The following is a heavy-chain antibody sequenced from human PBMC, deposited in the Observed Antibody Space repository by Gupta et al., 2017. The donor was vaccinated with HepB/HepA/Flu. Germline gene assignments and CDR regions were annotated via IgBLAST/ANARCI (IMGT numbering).Heavy chain of an antibody. CDR2: MNPNSGNT. J-gene: IGHJ4*02. Sequence: QVQLVQSGAEVKKPGASVKVSCKASGYTFTSYDINLVRQATGPGLEWMGWMNPNSGNTGDAQKFQGRVTITRNTSISTAYMELSSLRSEDTAVYYCARGSWNYVPFDYWGQGTLVTVSS. V-gene: IGHV1-8*03. CDR3: ARGSWNYVPFDY. D-gene: IGHD1-7*01. CDR1: GYTFTSYD.